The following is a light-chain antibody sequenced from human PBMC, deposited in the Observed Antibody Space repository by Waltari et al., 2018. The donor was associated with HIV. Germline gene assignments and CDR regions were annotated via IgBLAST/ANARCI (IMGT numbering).Light chain of an antibody. CDR2: DAT. V-gene: IGKV1-39*01. CDR3: HQTYITPRT. Sequence: DIQMTPSPSSLSASVGDRVPITCRASQAISNYLNWYQKKPGKAPYLVVYDATTLQSGVPSRFSGSGSGTDFTLTISSLQPEDFATYYCHQTYITPRTFGPGTRVESK. J-gene: IGKJ1*01. CDR1: QAISNY.